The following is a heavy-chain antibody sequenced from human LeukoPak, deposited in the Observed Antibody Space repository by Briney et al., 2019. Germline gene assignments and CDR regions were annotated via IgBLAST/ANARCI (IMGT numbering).Heavy chain of an antibody. J-gene: IGHJ6*03. CDR2: INPSGGST. CDR1: GYTFTRYY. V-gene: IGHV1-46*01. D-gene: IGHD6-13*01. CDR3: ARSFSLAGLAAAGIHYYMDV. Sequence: ASVKGSCKASGYTFTRYYMHWVRHAPGPGHEWMGIINPSGGSTSYAQKFQGRVTMTTDMSTSTVYMELRSLRSEDTAVYYCARSFSLAGLAAAGIHYYMDVWGKGTTVTVSS.